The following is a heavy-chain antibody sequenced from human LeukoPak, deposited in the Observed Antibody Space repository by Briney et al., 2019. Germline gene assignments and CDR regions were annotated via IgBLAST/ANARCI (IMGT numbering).Heavy chain of an antibody. CDR2: IWYGGTKK. Sequence: PGRSLRLSCAASGFTFSSYGMHWVRQAPGKELEWVAVIWYGGTKKYYADSVKGRFTISRDNSKNTVYLQMHSLRAEDTAVYYCARDPRGIAVAGTLDYWGQGTLVTVSS. V-gene: IGHV3-33*01. J-gene: IGHJ4*02. CDR3: ARDPRGIAVAGTLDY. D-gene: IGHD6-19*01. CDR1: GFTFSSYG.